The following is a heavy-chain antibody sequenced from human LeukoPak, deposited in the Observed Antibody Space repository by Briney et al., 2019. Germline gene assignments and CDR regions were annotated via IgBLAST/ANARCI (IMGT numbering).Heavy chain of an antibody. J-gene: IGHJ4*02. D-gene: IGHD1-14*01. CDR1: VFTFSGHW. Sequence: PGGSLRLSCAAAVFTFSGHWMSWVRQAPGKGLERVAKINQGGSDKYYVDSVRGRFTISRDNAKNLLYLQMNSLRGEDTAVYYCTRDRSRAEDDWGQGTLVTVSS. CDR2: INQGGSDK. V-gene: IGHV3-7*01. CDR3: TRDRSRAEDD.